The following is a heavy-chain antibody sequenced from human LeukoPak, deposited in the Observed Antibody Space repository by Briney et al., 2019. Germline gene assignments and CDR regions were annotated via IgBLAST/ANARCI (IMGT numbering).Heavy chain of an antibody. CDR1: GGSISSHY. Sequence: SETLSLTCTVSGGSISSHYGSWIRQPPGKGLEWIGYIYYSGSTNCNPSLKSRGTISIDTSKNQFSLKLSSVTAADTAVYYCARDFRDGDSVFYYYYMDVWGKGTTVTVSS. J-gene: IGHJ6*03. D-gene: IGHD4-17*01. CDR2: IYYSGST. CDR3: ARDFRDGDSVFYYYYMDV. V-gene: IGHV4-59*11.